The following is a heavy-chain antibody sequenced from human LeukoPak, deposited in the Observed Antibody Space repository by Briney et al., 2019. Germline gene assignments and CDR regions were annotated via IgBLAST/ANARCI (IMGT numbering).Heavy chain of an antibody. CDR2: IYYSGST. CDR3: ARDRWGYCSGGSCYEGGAFDI. CDR1: GGSISSYY. J-gene: IGHJ3*02. V-gene: IGHV4-59*01. Sequence: PSETLSLTCTVSGGSISSYYWSWIRQPPGKGLEWIGYIYYSGSTNYNPSLKSRVTISVDTSKNQFSLKLSSVTAADTAVYYCARDRWGYCSGGSCYEGGAFDIWGQGTMVTVSS. D-gene: IGHD2-15*01.